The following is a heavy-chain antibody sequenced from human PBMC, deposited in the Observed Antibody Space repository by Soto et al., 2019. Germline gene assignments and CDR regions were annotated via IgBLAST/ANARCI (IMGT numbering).Heavy chain of an antibody. CDR2: INQNGGEK. CDR1: GFTFSSYW. D-gene: IGHD2-2*01. CDR3: GGPAHQPLPSS. V-gene: IGHV3-7*04. Sequence: PGGSLRLSCAASGFTFSSYWMIWVRQAPGKGLEWVADINQNGGEKHYLDSVEGRFTISRDNAKNSLYLQMNSLRDEDTAVYYWGGPAHQPLPSSGGQGPLVPVSS. J-gene: IGHJ4*02.